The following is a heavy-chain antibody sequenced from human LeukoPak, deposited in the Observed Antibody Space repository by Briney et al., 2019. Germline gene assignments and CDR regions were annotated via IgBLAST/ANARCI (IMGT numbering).Heavy chain of an antibody. D-gene: IGHD1-14*01. CDR1: GVTFGVFG. Sequence: GRSLRLSCAASGVTFGVFGMHWVRQAPGKGLEWVSGISWNGVDIVYADSVKGRFTISRDNAKNSLYLQMNSLRPEDMAVYYCVKDMKRNIKVPEFESWGQGTLVTVSS. J-gene: IGHJ4*02. V-gene: IGHV3-9*03. CDR2: ISWNGVDI. CDR3: VKDMKRNIKVPEFES.